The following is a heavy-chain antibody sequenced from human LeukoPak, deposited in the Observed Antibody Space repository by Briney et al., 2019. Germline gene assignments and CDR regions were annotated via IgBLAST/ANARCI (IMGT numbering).Heavy chain of an antibody. CDR2: ITISSSII. CDR1: GXSFSDYS. V-gene: IGHV3-21*04. J-gene: IGHJ4*02. CDR3: ARSTHSSSDY. Sequence: TGGSLRLSCAASGXSFSDYSMNWVRQAPGKGLEWVSSITISSSIIYYADSVKGRFTISRDNAKNSLFLQMNSLRAEDTAVYYCARSTHSSSDYWGQGTRVTVSS.